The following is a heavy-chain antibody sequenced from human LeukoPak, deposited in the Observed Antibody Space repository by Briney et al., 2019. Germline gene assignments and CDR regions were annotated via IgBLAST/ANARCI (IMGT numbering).Heavy chain of an antibody. CDR3: ARGDIAAALEFDY. CDR2: IRYDGSSK. D-gene: IGHD6-13*01. CDR1: GFIFNNYG. J-gene: IGHJ4*02. V-gene: IGHV3-30*02. Sequence: PGGSLRLSCAASGFIFNNYGMHWVRQAPGKGLEWVAFIRYDGSSKYYADSVKGRFTISRDNAKNSLYLQMNSLRAEDTAVYYCARGDIAAALEFDYWGQGTLVTVSS.